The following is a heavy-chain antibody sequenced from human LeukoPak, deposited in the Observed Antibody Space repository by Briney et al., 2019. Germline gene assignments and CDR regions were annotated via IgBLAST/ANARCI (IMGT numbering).Heavy chain of an antibody. D-gene: IGHD2-2*01. J-gene: IGHJ4*02. CDR1: GFTFSSYD. CDR2: IGTAGDT. V-gene: IGHV3-13*01. CDR3: ARGRCSSTSCYFDY. Sequence: PGGSLRLSCAASGFTFSSYDMHWVRQATGKGLEWVSAIGTAGDTYYPGSVKGRFTISRENAKHSLYLQMNSLRAGDTAVYYCARGRCSSTSCYFDYWGQGTLVTVSS.